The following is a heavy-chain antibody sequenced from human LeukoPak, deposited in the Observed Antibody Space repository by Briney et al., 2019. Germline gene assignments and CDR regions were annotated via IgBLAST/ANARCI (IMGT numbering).Heavy chain of an antibody. CDR3: AGTYHYGSGSYTYFDY. Sequence: GGSLRLSCGATGISVTNNYMNWVRQAPGKGLEWVANIKQDGSEKYYVDSVKGRFTISRDNAKNSLYLQMNTLRAEDTAVYYCAGTYHYGSGSYTYFDYWGQGTLVTVSS. J-gene: IGHJ4*02. V-gene: IGHV3-7*01. D-gene: IGHD3-10*01. CDR1: GISVTNNY. CDR2: IKQDGSEK.